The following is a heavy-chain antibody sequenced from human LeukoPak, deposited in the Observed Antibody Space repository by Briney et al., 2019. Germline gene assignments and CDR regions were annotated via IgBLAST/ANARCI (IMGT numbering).Heavy chain of an antibody. CDR2: VFRLQTVRT. V-gene: IGHV4-38-2*02. D-gene: IGHD2-8*01. Sequence: SETLSLTCTVSDSSITSTYYWAWFRQPPGKGLEWIATVFRLQTVRTFNNPSLESRVTVSLDPSQNQSSLNLTSVTAADTALYFCARVLHAPYLIDSWGQGTLVTVSS. CDR3: ARVLHAPYLIDS. CDR1: DSSITSTYY. J-gene: IGHJ4*02.